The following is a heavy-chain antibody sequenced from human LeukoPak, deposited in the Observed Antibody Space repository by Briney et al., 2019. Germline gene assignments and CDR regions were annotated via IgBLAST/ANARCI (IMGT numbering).Heavy chain of an antibody. V-gene: IGHV4-59*01. Sequence: PSETLSLTCTVSGGSISSYYWSWIRQPPGKGLEWIGYIYYSGSTNYNPSLKSRVTISVDTSKNQFSLKLSSVTAADRAVYYCARHIEHDYGDYSDAFDIWGQGTMVTVSS. CDR1: GGSISSYY. D-gene: IGHD4-17*01. CDR3: ARHIEHDYGDYSDAFDI. CDR2: IYYSGST. J-gene: IGHJ3*02.